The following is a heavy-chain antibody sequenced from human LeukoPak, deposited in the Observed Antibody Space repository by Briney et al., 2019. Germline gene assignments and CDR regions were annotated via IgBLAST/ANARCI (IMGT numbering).Heavy chain of an antibody. Sequence: ASVKVSCKASGYTFTSYDINWVRQATGQGLEWMGWMNPNSGNTGYAQKFQGRVTMTRNTSISTAYMELSRLRSDDTAVYYCARDSHYDYVWGSYRTTNWFDPWGQGTLVTVSS. J-gene: IGHJ5*02. CDR3: ARDSHYDYVWGSYRTTNWFDP. V-gene: IGHV1-8*01. CDR1: GYTFTSYD. D-gene: IGHD3-16*02. CDR2: MNPNSGNT.